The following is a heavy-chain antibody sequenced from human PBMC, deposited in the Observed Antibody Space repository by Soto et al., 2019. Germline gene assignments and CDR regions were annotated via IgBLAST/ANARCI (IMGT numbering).Heavy chain of an antibody. CDR1: GYTFTSYG. J-gene: IGHJ3*02. V-gene: IGHV1-18*01. CDR2: ISAYNGNT. CDR3: ARVGIAVAGGANDAFDI. D-gene: IGHD6-19*01. Sequence: QVQLVQSGAEVKKPGASVKVSCKASGYTFTSYGISWVRQAPGQGLEWMGWISAYNGNTNYAQKLQGRVTMTTDTSXSXXYMELRSLRSDDTAVYYCARVGIAVAGGANDAFDIWGQGTMVTVSS.